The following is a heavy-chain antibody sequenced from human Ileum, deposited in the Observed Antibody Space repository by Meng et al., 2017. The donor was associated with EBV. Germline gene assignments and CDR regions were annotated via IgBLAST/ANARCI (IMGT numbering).Heavy chain of an antibody. Sequence: QVQLVQSGAEVKKPGASVKVSCKASGYTFTSYGINWVRQAPGQGLEWMGWISAFNGNTDYAQKFQGRVTMTTDTSTTTTYMELRSLRSDDTAVYYCAGVVEGATSWLDRWGQGTLVTVSS. CDR1: GYTFTSYG. V-gene: IGHV1-18*01. J-gene: IGHJ5*02. D-gene: IGHD1-26*01. CDR3: AGVVEGATSWLDR. CDR2: ISAFNGNT.